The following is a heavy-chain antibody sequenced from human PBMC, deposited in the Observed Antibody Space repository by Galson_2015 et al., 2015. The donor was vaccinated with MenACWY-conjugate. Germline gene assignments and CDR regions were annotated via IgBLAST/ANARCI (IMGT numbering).Heavy chain of an antibody. CDR1: GYNFITYW. Sequence: QSGAEVKKPGESLQISCKASGYNFITYWIGWVRQVPGKGLEWVGLISPIDSKTRYSPAFEGRVTISADNSITTAYLQWNSLQASDTAMYYCARHPPGGRGMDVWGQGLRSPSP. D-gene: IGHD1-26*01. CDR2: ISPIDSKT. CDR3: ARHPPGGRGMDV. V-gene: IGHV5-51*01. J-gene: IGHJ6*02.